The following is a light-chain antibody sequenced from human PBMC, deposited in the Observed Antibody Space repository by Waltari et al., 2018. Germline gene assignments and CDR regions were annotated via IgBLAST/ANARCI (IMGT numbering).Light chain of an antibody. CDR2: GAS. CDR1: QSVSINY. J-gene: IGKJ3*01. CDR3: NQYGSSPFT. V-gene: IGKV3-20*01. Sequence: EIVLTQSPGTLSLSPGERATLSCRASQSVSINYLAWYQQKYGQAPRLLSYGASSRATGVPDRFTGSGSGTDFTLTISRLEPEDFAVYYCNQYGSSPFTFGPGTKVDIK.